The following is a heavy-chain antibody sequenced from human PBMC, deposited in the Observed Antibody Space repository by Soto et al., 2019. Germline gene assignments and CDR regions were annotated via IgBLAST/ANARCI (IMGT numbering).Heavy chain of an antibody. CDR3: TRVGGGIGYYYYGMDV. CDR2: IRSKAYGGTT. V-gene: IGHV3-49*03. J-gene: IGHJ6*02. CDR1: GFTFGDYA. D-gene: IGHD2-15*01. Sequence: PGGSLRLSCTASGFTFGDYAMSWFRQAPGKGLEWVGFIRSKAYGGTTEYAASVKGRFTISRDDSKNIAYLQMNSLKTEDTAVYYCTRVGGGIGYYYYGMDVWGQGTTVTVSS.